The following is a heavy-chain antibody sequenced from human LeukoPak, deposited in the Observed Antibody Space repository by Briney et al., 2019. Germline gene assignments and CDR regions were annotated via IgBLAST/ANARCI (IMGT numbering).Heavy chain of an antibody. J-gene: IGHJ4*02. CDR3: ARETVAGTFDY. Sequence: GGSLRLSCAASGFTFSDYYISWIRQAPGKGLEWVSDISPSGDIISYADSVKGRFIISRDYAKESLHLQMNSLRVEDSAVYYWARETVAGTFDYWGQGTQVTVSS. V-gene: IGHV3-11*01. CDR1: GFTFSDYY. D-gene: IGHD6-19*01. CDR2: ISPSGDII.